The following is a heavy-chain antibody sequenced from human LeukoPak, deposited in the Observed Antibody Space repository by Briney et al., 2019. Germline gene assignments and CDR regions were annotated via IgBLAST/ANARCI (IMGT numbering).Heavy chain of an antibody. CDR2: IYPGDSDT. V-gene: IGHV5-51*01. D-gene: IGHD3-16*01. CDR1: GYSFTNYW. CDR3: ATLGVRSTSAFDF. Sequence: GESLKISCQGSGYSFTNYWIGWVRQMPGKGLEWIGIIYPGDSDTRYSPSFQGQVTMSADKSISTAYLQWTSLKASDTAMYYCATLGVRSTSAFDFWGQGTLVTVSS. J-gene: IGHJ3*01.